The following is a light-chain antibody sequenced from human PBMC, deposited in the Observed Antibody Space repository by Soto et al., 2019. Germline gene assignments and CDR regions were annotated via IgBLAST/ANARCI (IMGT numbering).Light chain of an antibody. J-gene: IGKJ1*01. CDR2: DAS. V-gene: IGKV1-5*01. CDR3: QQYNNYST. Sequence: DIQMTQSPSSLSASVGDRVTITCRASQRIDTYLNWYQQKPGKAPKLLIYDASSLESGVPSRFSGSGSGTEFTLTISSLQPDDFATYYCQQYNNYSTFGQGTKVDIK. CDR1: QRIDTY.